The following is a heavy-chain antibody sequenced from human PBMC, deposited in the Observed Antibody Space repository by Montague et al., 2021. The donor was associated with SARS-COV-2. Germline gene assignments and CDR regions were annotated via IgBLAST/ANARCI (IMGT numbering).Heavy chain of an antibody. D-gene: IGHD2-8*01. J-gene: IGHJ4*02. V-gene: IGHV4-4*02. CDR2: IFHDGTS. CDR1: GESMTRSW. Sequence: SETLSLTCAVSGESMTRSWWTWVRQPPGQRLQWIGEIFHDGTSRSNYNPALESRVTISIDTSKNQFFLRLSSVTAADTALYFCTRARSNAIDSGGQGALVTVSS. CDR3: TRARSNAIDS.